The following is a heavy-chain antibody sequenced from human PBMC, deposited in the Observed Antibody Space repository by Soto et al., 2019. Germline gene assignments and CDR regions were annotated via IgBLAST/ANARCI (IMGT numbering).Heavy chain of an antibody. CDR3: AAVYSSSWYGGFDY. J-gene: IGHJ4*02. CDR1: GGSISSYY. CDR2: IYTSGST. V-gene: IGHV4-4*07. D-gene: IGHD6-13*01. Sequence: SETLSLTCTVSGGSISSYYWSWIRQPAGKGLEWIGRIYTSGSTNYNPSLKSRVTMSVDTSKNQFSLKLSSVTAADTAVYYCAAVYSSSWYGGFDYWGQGTLVTVYS.